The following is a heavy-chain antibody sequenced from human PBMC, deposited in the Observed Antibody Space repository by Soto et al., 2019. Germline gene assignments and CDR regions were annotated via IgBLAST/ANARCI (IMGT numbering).Heavy chain of an antibody. CDR2: VYIGGET. D-gene: IGHD1-26*01. CDR1: GDSISSDY. CDR3: ARGRQAVGLEF. Sequence: QVHLQESGPGLVKSSETLSLTCTVSGDSISSDYWSWIRQPAGKGLEWIGRVYIGGETNYNPSLKSRRILSLDTSKRQWSVKLSSVTAADTAVYHCARGRQAVGLEFWGLGTLVTVSS. V-gene: IGHV4-4*07. J-gene: IGHJ4*02.